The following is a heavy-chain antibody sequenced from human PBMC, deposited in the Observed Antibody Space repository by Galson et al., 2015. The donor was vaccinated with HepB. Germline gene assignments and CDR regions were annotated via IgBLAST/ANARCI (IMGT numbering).Heavy chain of an antibody. CDR2: VSDAGSSK. D-gene: IGHD3-22*01. V-gene: IGHV3-30-3*01. Sequence: SLRLSCAASGFTFSTYTLHWVRQAPGQGLEWVAVVSDAGSSKFYADSLQGRFTISRDNSRNTLYLQMSSLRTEDTAVYYCARDQAGLYDNSGSYFDYWGQGTLVTVSS. J-gene: IGHJ4*02. CDR3: ARDQAGLYDNSGSYFDY. CDR1: GFTFSTYT.